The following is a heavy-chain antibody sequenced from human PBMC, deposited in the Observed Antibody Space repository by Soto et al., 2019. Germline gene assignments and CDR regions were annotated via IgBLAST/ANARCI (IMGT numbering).Heavy chain of an antibody. CDR3: ARGLAAAGLFGFGP. CDR1: GGSISSDGSY. V-gene: IGHV4-31*03. D-gene: IGHD6-13*01. Sequence: TLSLTCTVSGGSISSDGSYWSRIRQHPGKGLEWIGCLFYSGSTYYNPSLKSRVTISVDTSKNQFSLKLSSVTAADTAVYYCARGLAAAGLFGFGPWGQGTLVTVSS. J-gene: IGHJ5*02. CDR2: LFYSGST.